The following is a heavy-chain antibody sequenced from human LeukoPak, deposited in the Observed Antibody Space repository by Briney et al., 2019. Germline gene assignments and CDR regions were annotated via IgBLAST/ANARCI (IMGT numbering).Heavy chain of an antibody. V-gene: IGHV3-53*04. CDR2: IYSGGST. CDR3: ATSAGEDFDH. J-gene: IGHJ4*02. CDR1: EFTVSSNY. Sequence: PGGSLRLSCAASEFTVSSNYMSWVRQAPGKGLEWVSVIYSGGSTFYADSVKGRFTISRHSCKNTMYLQMNSLRAEDTAMYYCATSAGEDFDHWGQGTLVTVSS. D-gene: IGHD3-10*01.